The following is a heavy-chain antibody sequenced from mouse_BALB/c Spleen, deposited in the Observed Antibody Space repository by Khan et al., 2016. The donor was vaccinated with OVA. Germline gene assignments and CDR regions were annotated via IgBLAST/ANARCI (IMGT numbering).Heavy chain of an antibody. CDR2: IDPANDDI. CDR1: GFNIKDTY. V-gene: IGHV14-3*02. Sequence: EVQLQQSGAEFVKPGASVKLSCTASGFNIKDTYIHWVNQRPEQGLEWIGRIDPANDDIKYDPKFQGKATITADTSSNTAYLHLSSLTSEDTAVYYCATLYGNLFAYWGQGTLVTVSA. J-gene: IGHJ3*01. D-gene: IGHD2-1*01. CDR3: ATLYGNLFAY.